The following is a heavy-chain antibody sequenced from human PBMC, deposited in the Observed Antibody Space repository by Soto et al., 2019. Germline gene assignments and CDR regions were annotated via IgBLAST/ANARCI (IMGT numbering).Heavy chain of an antibody. J-gene: IGHJ4*02. CDR3: AVTMIVVVITTLYD. Sequence: GGSLILSCAAFGLTLSTSSMNWVRQAPGRGLEWISYIRRHTGITAYADSVKGRFTISRASAKNTLYLQMDSLSAEDTAVYYCAVTMIVVVITTLYDCAQGTLVPVSS. D-gene: IGHD3-22*01. CDR2: IRRHTGIT. V-gene: IGHV3-48*01. CDR1: GLTLSTSS.